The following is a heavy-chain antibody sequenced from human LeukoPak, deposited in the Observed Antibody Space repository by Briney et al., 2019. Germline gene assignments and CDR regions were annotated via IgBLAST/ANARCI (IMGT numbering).Heavy chain of an antibody. CDR1: GFRFSSFW. J-gene: IGHJ4*02. Sequence: GGSLRLSCVVSGFRFSSFWMSWVRQAPGKGLEWVAVIWSDGTNKYYGDSVKGRFIIHRDDSQNTVYLQMNSLRAEDTAIYYCAKDAQRGFDYSNSLEYWGQGSLVTVSS. CDR3: AKDAQRGFDYSNSLEY. CDR2: IWSDGTNK. D-gene: IGHD4-11*01. V-gene: IGHV3-33*06.